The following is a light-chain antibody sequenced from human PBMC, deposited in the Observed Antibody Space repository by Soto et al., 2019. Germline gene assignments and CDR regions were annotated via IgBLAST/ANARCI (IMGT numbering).Light chain of an antibody. V-gene: IGKV1-39*01. CDR3: QQYNNWPT. Sequence: DLQMTQSPSSLSASGGDRVAITCRASQTISGFLNWYQQKPGEAPKLLIYAASTLQSGVPSRFSGSGSGTDFTLTISSLQSEDFAVYYCQQYNNWPTFAQGTRLEIK. J-gene: IGKJ5*01. CDR2: AAS. CDR1: QTISGF.